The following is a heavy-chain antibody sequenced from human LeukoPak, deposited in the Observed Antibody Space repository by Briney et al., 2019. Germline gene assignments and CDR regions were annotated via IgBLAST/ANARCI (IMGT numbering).Heavy chain of an antibody. J-gene: IGHJ4*02. D-gene: IGHD3-16*01. CDR3: ARGFGHYFDY. V-gene: IGHV4-39*07. Sequence: SETLSLTCTVSNGPTNTYQWTWIRQPPGKGLEWIGSIYYSGSTYYNPSLKSRVTTSVDTSKNQFSLKLPSVTAADTAVYYCARGFGHYFDYWGQGTLVTVSS. CDR1: NGPTNTYQ. CDR2: IYYSGST.